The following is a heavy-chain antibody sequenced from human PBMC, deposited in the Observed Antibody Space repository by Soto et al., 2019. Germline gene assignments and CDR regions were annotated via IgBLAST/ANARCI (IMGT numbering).Heavy chain of an antibody. D-gene: IGHD3-3*01. CDR3: ATGVIWIGYFTVDS. CDR2: FIPVYRTL. CDR1: GGSFGNSS. V-gene: IGHV1-69*13. Sequence: SVKVSCKTSGGSFGNSSINWVRQTPGQGLEWLGGFIPVYRTLNYAQKFQGRVTITADESTGTAYMTLSSLASDDTAVYYCATGVIWIGYFTVDSWGQGTRVTVS. J-gene: IGHJ4*02.